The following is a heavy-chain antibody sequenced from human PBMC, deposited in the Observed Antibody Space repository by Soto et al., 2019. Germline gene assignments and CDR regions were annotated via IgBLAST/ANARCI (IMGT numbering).Heavy chain of an antibody. CDR1: GFTFSSYW. Sequence: GGSLRLSCAASGFTFSSYWMHWVRQAPGKGLVWVSRINSDGSSTSYADSVKGRFTISRDNAKNTLYLQMNSLRAEDTAVYYCAREVGVVVVAAPGWFDPWGQGTLVTAPQ. V-gene: IGHV3-74*01. CDR2: INSDGSST. CDR3: AREVGVVVVAAPGWFDP. J-gene: IGHJ5*02. D-gene: IGHD2-15*01.